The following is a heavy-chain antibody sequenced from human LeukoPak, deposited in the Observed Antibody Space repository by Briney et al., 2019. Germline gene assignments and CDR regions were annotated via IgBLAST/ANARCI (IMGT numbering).Heavy chain of an antibody. V-gene: IGHV3-30*03. CDR1: GFTFSSYW. Sequence: GGSLRLSCAASGFTFSSYWMHWVRQAPGKGLEWVAVISYDGSNKYYADSVKGRFTISRDNSKNTLYLQMNSLRAEDTDVYYCARDITTIPNYWGQGTLVTVSS. CDR3: ARDITTIPNY. J-gene: IGHJ4*02. D-gene: IGHD1-20*01. CDR2: ISYDGSNK.